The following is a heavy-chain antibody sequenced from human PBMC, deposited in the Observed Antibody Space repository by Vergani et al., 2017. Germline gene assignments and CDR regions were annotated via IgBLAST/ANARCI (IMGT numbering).Heavy chain of an antibody. D-gene: IGHD6-19*01. J-gene: IGHJ6*02. Sequence: VQLVQSGAEVKKPGASVTVSCKASGYTFTSYAMHWVRQAPGQRLEWMGWINAGNGNTKYSQKFQGRVTITRDTSASTAYMELSSLRSEDTAVYYCARDGVAVAGTLVYYYYYGMDVWGQGTTVTVSS. V-gene: IGHV1-3*01. CDR2: INAGNGNT. CDR3: ARDGVAVAGTLVYYYYYGMDV. CDR1: GYTFTSYA.